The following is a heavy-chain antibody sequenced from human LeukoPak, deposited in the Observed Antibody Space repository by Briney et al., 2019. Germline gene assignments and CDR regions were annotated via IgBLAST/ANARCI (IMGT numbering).Heavy chain of an antibody. CDR1: GFTFSGYA. CDR3: ARGGIAARRVSGFDAFDI. J-gene: IGHJ3*02. D-gene: IGHD6-6*01. Sequence: PGGSLRLSCAASGFTFSGYAMSWVRQAPGKGLEWVSASGTGGGTYYADSVKGRFTISRDNAKNSLYLQMNSLRAEDTAVYYCARGGIAARRVSGFDAFDIWGQGTMVTVSS. V-gene: IGHV3-23*01. CDR2: SGTGGGT.